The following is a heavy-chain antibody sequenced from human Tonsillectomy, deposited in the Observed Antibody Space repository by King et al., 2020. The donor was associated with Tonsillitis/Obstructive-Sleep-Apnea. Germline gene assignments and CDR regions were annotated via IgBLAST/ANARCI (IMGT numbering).Heavy chain of an antibody. CDR1: GFSVTNTTMG. J-gene: IGHJ6*03. V-gene: IGHV2-26*01. CDR3: ARAEHSSPPNYYYYFYMDV. Sequence: VTLKESGPVLVKPTETLTLTCTVSGFSVTNTTMGVSWIRQPPGKALEWLAHIFSNGEKSYSTSLRSRLTLSTDTSKNQVVLTMTNMDPVDTATYYCARAEHSSPPNYYYYFYMDVWGKGTTVTVSS. D-gene: IGHD6-6*01. CDR2: IFSNGEK.